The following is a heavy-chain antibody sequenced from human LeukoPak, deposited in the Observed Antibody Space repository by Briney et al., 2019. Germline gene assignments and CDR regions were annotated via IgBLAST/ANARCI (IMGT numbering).Heavy chain of an antibody. CDR3: ARDPNGDYIGAFEF. CDR1: GFTFNKYA. Sequence: GGSLRHSCAASGFTFNKYAVMRVRQAPGQKLEWVSAITSGGAPRYADSVKGRFTISRDNSKNTLYLQMNSLRAEDTAQYFCARDPNGDYIGAFEFWGRGTVVTVSS. V-gene: IGHV3-23*01. CDR2: ITSGGAP. J-gene: IGHJ3*01. D-gene: IGHD4-17*01.